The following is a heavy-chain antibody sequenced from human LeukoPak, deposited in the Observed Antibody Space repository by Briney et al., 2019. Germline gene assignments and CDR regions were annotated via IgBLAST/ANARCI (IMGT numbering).Heavy chain of an antibody. CDR1: GYTFTGYY. Sequence: ASVKVSCKASGYTFTGYYMHWVRQAPGQGLEWMGWINPNSGGTKYAQKFQGRVTMTRDTSISTAYMELSRLRSDDTAVYYCARAKLNVDTATVIDYWGQGTLVTVSS. V-gene: IGHV1-2*02. CDR2: INPNSGGT. CDR3: ARAKLNVDTATVIDY. J-gene: IGHJ4*02. D-gene: IGHD5-18*01.